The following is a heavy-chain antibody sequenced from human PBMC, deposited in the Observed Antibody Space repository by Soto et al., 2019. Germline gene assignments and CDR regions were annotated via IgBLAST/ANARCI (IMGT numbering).Heavy chain of an antibody. D-gene: IGHD6-6*01. CDR1: GYTFTGYY. CDR2: INPNSGGT. CDR3: ARERVEYSSSSGYYYYGMDV. J-gene: IGHJ6*02. V-gene: IGHV1-2*04. Sequence: QVQLVQSGAEVKKPGASVKVSCKASGYTFTGYYMHWVRQAPGQGLEWMGWINPNSGGTNYAQKFQGWVTMTKDTCISTAYMELSRLRSDDTAVYYCARERVEYSSSSGYYYYGMDVWGQGPTVTVSS.